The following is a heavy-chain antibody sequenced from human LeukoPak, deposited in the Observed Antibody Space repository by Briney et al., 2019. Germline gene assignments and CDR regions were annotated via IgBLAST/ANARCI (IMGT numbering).Heavy chain of an antibody. CDR3: ARDFGDYSSSSFDP. D-gene: IGHD6-6*01. CDR2: INPNSGGT. CDR1: GYTFTGYY. Sequence: SSVKVSCKASGYTFTGYYMHWVRQAPGQGLEWMGWINPNSGGTNYAQKFQGRVTMTRDTSISTAYMELSRLRSDDTAVYYCARDFGDYSSSSFDPWGQGTLVTVSS. J-gene: IGHJ5*02. V-gene: IGHV1-2*02.